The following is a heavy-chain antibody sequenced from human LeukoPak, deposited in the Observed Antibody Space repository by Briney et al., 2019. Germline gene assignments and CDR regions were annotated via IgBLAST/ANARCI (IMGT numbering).Heavy chain of an antibody. CDR3: ARDSGYCSSTGCYVHYFDY. Sequence: GGSLSLSCAASGFTFSSYWMTWVRQAPGKGLEWVANIKQDGSEKYYADSVKGRFTISRDNAKNSLYLQMNSLRAEDTAVYYCARDSGYCSSTGCYVHYFDYWGQGTLVTVSS. J-gene: IGHJ4*02. D-gene: IGHD2-2*01. CDR2: IKQDGSEK. CDR1: GFTFSSYW. V-gene: IGHV3-7*01.